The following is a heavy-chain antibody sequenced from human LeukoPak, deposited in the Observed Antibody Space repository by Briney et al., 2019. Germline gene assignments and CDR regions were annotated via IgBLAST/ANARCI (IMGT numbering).Heavy chain of an antibody. V-gene: IGHV3-30*03. Sequence: PGGSLRLSCAASGFTFSSYGMHWVRQAPGKGLEWVAVISYDGSNKYYADSVKGRFTISRDNSKNTLYLQMNSLRAEDTAVYYCARATTASAYYYYYYMDVWGKGTTVTVSS. CDR3: ARATTASAYYYYYYMDV. J-gene: IGHJ6*03. CDR2: ISYDGSNK. CDR1: GFTFSSYG. D-gene: IGHD1-26*01.